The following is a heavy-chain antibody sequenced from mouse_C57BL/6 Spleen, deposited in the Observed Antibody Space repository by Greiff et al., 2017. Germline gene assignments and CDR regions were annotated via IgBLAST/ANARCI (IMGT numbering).Heavy chain of an antibody. CDR2: IWTGGGT. D-gene: IGHD2-4*01. CDR1: GFSLTSYA. CDR3: ASQYDYDEGFAY. V-gene: IGHV2-9-1*01. J-gene: IGHJ3*01. Sequence: VKLMESGPGLVAPSQSLSITCTVSGFSLTSYAISWVRQPPGKGLEWLGVIWTGGGTNYNSALKSRLSISKDNSKSQVFLTMNSLQTDDTARYYCASQYDYDEGFAYWGQGTLVTVSA.